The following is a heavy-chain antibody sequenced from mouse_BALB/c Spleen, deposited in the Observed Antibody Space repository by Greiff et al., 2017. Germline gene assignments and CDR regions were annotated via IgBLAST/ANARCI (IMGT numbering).Heavy chain of an antibody. CDR2: INPSTGYT. D-gene: IGHD4-1*01. Sequence: QVQLQQSGGEMAKPWALVKMSCKASGYPLSCHRMPWVKKRPGPGLEWIGYINPSTGYTEYNQKFKDKATLTADKSSSTAYMQLSSLTSEDSAVYYCARRGANWDWYFDVWGAGTTVTVSS. V-gene: IGHV1-4*01. CDR1: GYPLSCHR. J-gene: IGHJ1*01. CDR3: ARRGANWDWYFDV.